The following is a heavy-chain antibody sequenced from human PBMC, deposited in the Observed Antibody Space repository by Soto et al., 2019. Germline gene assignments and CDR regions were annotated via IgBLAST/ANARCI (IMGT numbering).Heavy chain of an antibody. CDR2: IYYSGST. V-gene: IGHV4-59*01. J-gene: IGHJ4*02. Sequence: PSETLSLTCTVSGGSISSYYWSWIRQPPGKGLEWIGYIYYSGSTNYNPSLKSRVTISVDTSKNQFSLKLSSVTAADTAVYYCARTRSYDFWSGYPSPITNWGQGTLVTVS. CDR3: ARTRSYDFWSGYPSPITN. CDR1: GGSISSYY. D-gene: IGHD3-3*01.